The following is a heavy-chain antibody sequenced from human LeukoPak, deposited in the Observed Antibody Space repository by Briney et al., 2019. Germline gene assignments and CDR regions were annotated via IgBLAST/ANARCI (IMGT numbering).Heavy chain of an antibody. CDR2: ISSSSSYI. D-gene: IGHD1-26*01. V-gene: IGHV3-21*01. J-gene: IGHJ5*02. Sequence: GGSLRLSCAASGFTFSSYSMNWVRQAPGKGLEWVSSISSSSSYIYYADSVKGRFTISRDNAKNSLYLQMNSLRAEDTAVYYCARDSGSHSADWFDPWGQGTLVTVSS. CDR1: GFTFSSYS. CDR3: ARDSGSHSADWFDP.